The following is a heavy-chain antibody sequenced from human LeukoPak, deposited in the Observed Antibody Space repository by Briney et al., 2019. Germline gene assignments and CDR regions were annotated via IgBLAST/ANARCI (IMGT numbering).Heavy chain of an antibody. CDR2: ISGSGATS. Sequence: PGGSLRLSCAASGFTFNSYAMSWARQAPGKGPEWVSGISGSGATSLYADSVKGRFTISRDSSKNTLSLQMNSLRAEDTAVYYCATHRTAVTTGMDYWGQGTLVTVSS. J-gene: IGHJ4*02. CDR3: ATHRTAVTTGMDY. V-gene: IGHV3-23*01. D-gene: IGHD4-11*01. CDR1: GFTFNSYA.